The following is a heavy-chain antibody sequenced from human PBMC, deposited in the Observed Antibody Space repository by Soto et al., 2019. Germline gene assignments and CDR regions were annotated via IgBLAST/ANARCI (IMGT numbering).Heavy chain of an antibody. CDR3: ARALWGQGTEPDRIP. CDR1: GFTFSSYS. D-gene: IGHD2-21*01. Sequence: GGSLRLSCAASGFTFSSYSMNWVRQAPGKGLEWVSSISSSSSYIYYADSVKGRFTISRDNAKNSLYLQMNSLRAEDTAVYYCARALWGQGTEPDRIPWGQRTLVTVSS. J-gene: IGHJ4*02. CDR2: ISSSSSYI. V-gene: IGHV3-21*01.